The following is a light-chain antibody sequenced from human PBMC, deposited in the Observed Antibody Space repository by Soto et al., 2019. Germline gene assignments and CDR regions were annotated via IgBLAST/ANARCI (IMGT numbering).Light chain of an antibody. Sequence: SVLTQPASVSGSPGQSITISCTGTSSDVGGYNYVSWYQQHPGKAPKLMIYEVSNRPSGVSHRFSGSKSGNTASLTISGLQAEYEADYYCSSYTSSSTLVFGGGTKLTVL. CDR3: SSYTSSSTLV. V-gene: IGLV2-14*01. CDR2: EVS. J-gene: IGLJ2*01. CDR1: SSDVGGYNY.